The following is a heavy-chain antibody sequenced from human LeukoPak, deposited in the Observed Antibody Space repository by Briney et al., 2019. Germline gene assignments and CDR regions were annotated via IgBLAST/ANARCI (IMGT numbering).Heavy chain of an antibody. Sequence: GGSLRLSCAASGFTFSSYAMHWVRQAPGKGLEWVAVISYDGSNKYYADSVKCRFTISRDNSKNTLYLQMNSLRAEDTAVYYCARDQGATTVYYYYGMDVWGQGTTVTVSS. D-gene: IGHD1-26*01. CDR2: ISYDGSNK. V-gene: IGHV3-30-3*01. J-gene: IGHJ6*02. CDR3: ARDQGATTVYYYYGMDV. CDR1: GFTFSSYA.